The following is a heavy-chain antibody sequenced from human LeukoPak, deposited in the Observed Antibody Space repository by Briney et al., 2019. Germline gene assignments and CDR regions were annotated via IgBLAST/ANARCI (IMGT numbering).Heavy chain of an antibody. CDR3: ARHKCTSATCQMRYVFDI. CDR2: INYSGST. CDR1: GGSLSGYY. J-gene: IGHJ3*02. D-gene: IGHD2-8*02. Sequence: SETLSLTCAVYGGSLSGYYWSWIRQPPGKGLEWIGEINYSGSTNYKPSLESRVTISLDTSKNQFSLKLSSATAADTAVYSCARHKCTSATCQMRYVFDIWAQGTMVTISS. V-gene: IGHV4-34*01.